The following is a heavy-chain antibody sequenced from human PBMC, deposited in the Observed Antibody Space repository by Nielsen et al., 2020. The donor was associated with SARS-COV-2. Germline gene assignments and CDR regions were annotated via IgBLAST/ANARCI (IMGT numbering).Heavy chain of an antibody. D-gene: IGHD1-1*01. CDR1: GFTFSSYS. V-gene: IGHV3-48*01. CDR2: ISSSSSTI. J-gene: IGHJ4*02. Sequence: GESLKISCAASGFTFSSYSMNWVRQAPGKGLEWVSYISSSSSTIYYADSVKGRFTISRDNAKNSLYLQMNSLRAEDTAVYYCAKDHNTLPFDYWGQGTLVTVSS. CDR3: AKDHNTLPFDY.